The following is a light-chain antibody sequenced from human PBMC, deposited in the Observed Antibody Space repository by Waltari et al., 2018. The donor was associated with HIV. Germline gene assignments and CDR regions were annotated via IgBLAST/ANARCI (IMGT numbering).Light chain of an antibody. CDR2: QDR. CDR3: QAWDSSTVV. Sequence: SYELTQPPSVSVSPRQPDSITCSGDKSGNKYASWYQPRPGQSPVLVIYQDRKRPSGIPERFSGSNSGNTATLTISGTQAMDEADYYCQAWDSSTVVFGGGTKLTVL. J-gene: IGLJ2*01. CDR1: KSGNKY. V-gene: IGLV3-1*01.